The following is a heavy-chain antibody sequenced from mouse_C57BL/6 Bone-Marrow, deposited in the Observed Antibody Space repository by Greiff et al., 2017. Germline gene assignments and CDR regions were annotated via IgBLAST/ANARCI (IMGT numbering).Heavy chain of an antibody. V-gene: IGHV1-59*01. D-gene: IGHD1-1*01. CDR2: IDPSDSYT. J-gene: IGHJ2*01. CDR3: ARDYYGSSYDY. CDR1: GYTFTSYW. Sequence: VQLQQPGAELVRPGTSVKLSCKASGYTFTSYWMHWVKQRPGQGLEWIGVIDPSDSYTNYNQKFKGKATLTVDTSSSTAYMQLSSLTSDDSAVYYCARDYYGSSYDYWGQGTTLTVSS.